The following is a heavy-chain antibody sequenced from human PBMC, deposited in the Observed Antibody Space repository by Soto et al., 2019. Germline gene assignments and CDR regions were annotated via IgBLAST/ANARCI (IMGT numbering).Heavy chain of an antibody. D-gene: IGHD1-1*01. CDR3: ARGTTRIRGLFDY. J-gene: IGHJ4*02. Sequence: SETLSLTCAVSGGSMYTPNWWTWVRQTPGKGLQWIGEIYHSESTNYNPSLKSRVTISVDKSKTQFSLNLTSVTAADTAMYYCARGTTRIRGLFDYWGQGILVTVSS. CDR2: IYHSEST. V-gene: IGHV4-4*02. CDR1: GGSMYTPNW.